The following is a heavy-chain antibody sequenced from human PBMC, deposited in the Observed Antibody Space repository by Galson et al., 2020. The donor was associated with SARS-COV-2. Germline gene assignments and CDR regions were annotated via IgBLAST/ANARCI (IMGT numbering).Heavy chain of an antibody. CDR3: ARGLRIFGVAHVYFDY. D-gene: IGHD3-3*01. V-gene: IGHV4-59*01. CDR1: GGSISSYY. Sequence: SETLSLTCTVSGGSISSYYWSWIRQPPGKGLEWIGYIYYSGSTNYNPSLKSRVTISVDTSKNQFSLKLSSVTTADTAVYYCARGLRIFGVAHVYFDYWGQGTLVTVSS. CDR2: IYYSGST. J-gene: IGHJ4*02.